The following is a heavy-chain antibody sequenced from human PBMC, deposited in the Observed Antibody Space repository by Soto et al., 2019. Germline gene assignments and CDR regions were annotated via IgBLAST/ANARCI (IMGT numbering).Heavy chain of an antibody. J-gene: IGHJ4*02. D-gene: IGHD1-1*01. Sequence: QLQLQESGPGLVKPSETLSLTCNASGGSITSSGSAWGWTRQSPGKGLEWIGTIDYSGNIYYIPSLKSRITISVDTSKNQISLKLSSVTAADTAVYYCARHIHNQGFEYYFDSWGQGTLVTVSS. CDR1: GGSITSSGSA. CDR2: IDYSGNI. CDR3: ARHIHNQGFEYYFDS. V-gene: IGHV4-39*01.